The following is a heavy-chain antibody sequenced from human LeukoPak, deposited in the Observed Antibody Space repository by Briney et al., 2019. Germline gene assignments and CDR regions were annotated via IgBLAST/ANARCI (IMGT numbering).Heavy chain of an antibody. Sequence: SETLSLTCTVSGGSISSYYWSWIRQPPGKGLEWIGEINHSGSTNYNPSLKSRVTISVDTSKNQFSLKLSSVTAADTAVYYCARGLQYYYYGMDVWGQGTTVTVSS. D-gene: IGHD4-11*01. CDR3: ARGLQYYYYGMDV. J-gene: IGHJ6*02. V-gene: IGHV4-34*01. CDR1: GGSISSYY. CDR2: INHSGST.